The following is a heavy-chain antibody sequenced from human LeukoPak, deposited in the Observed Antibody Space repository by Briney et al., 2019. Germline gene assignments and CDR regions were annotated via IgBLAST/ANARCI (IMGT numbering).Heavy chain of an antibody. CDR1: GYTFTSYG. J-gene: IGHJ4*02. CDR3: ARDAVSTVTAGGIDY. CDR2: ISAYSDNT. Sequence: ASVKVSCKASGYTFTSYGISWVRQAPGQGLEWMAWISAYSDNTEYAQKMQGRVTMTTDTSTSTAYMELRNLISDDSAVYFCARDAVSTVTAGGIDYWGQGTLVTVSS. V-gene: IGHV1-18*01. D-gene: IGHD2-21*02.